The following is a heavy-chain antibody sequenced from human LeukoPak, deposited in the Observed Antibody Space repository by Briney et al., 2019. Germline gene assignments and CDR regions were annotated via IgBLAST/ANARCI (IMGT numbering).Heavy chain of an antibody. Sequence: ASVKVSCKASGYTFTGYYMRWVRQAPGQGLEWMGWINPNSGGTNYAQKFQGRVTMTRDTSISTAYMELSRLRSDDTAVYYCARDPHSVAAADDDYWGQGTLVTVSS. D-gene: IGHD6-13*01. CDR3: ARDPHSVAAADDDY. CDR2: INPNSGGT. V-gene: IGHV1-2*02. J-gene: IGHJ4*02. CDR1: GYTFTGYY.